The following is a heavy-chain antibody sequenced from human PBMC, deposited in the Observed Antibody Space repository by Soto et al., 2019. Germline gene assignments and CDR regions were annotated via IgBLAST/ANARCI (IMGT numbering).Heavy chain of an antibody. D-gene: IGHD1-1*01. J-gene: IGHJ4*02. CDR1: GGSIGSGGYY. CDR3: ARDQLGGYVDY. V-gene: IGHV4-31*03. Sequence: SETLSLTCSVSGGSIGSGGYYWSWILQHPGKGLELIGYISHTGSTYYNPSLTSRVTISVDTSRNQFSLDLNSVTVADTAVYYCARDQLGGYVDYWGQGPLITVSS. CDR2: ISHTGST.